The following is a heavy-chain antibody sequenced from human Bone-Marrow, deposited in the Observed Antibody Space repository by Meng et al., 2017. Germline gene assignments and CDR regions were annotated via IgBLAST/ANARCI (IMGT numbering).Heavy chain of an antibody. J-gene: IGHJ3*02. CDR3: ARWVQYCSSTSCYAEGNAFDI. Sequence: GGSLRLSCAASGFTFSSYWMHWVRQAPGRGLVWVSRINSDGSSTSYADSVKGRFTISRDNAKNTLYLQMNSLRAEDTAVYYCARWVQYCSSTSCYAEGNAFDIWGQGTMVTVSS. D-gene: IGHD2-2*01. CDR1: GFTFSSYW. V-gene: IGHV3-74*01. CDR2: INSDGSST.